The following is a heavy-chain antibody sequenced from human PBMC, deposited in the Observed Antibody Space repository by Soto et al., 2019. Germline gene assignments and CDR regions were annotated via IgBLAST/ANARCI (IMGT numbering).Heavy chain of an antibody. CDR3: ARDLVATLGWFDP. CDR1: GGTFSSYA. J-gene: IGHJ5*02. CDR2: IIPIFGTA. D-gene: IGHD5-12*01. V-gene: IGHV1-69*06. Sequence: SVKVSCKASGGTFSSYAISWVRQAPGQGLEWMGGIIPIFGTANYAQKFQGRVTITADKSTSTAYMELSSLRSEDTAVYYCARDLVATLGWFDPWGQGTLVTVS.